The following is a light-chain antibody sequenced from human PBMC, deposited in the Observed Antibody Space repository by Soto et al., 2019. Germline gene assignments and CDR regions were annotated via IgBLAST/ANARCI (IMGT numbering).Light chain of an antibody. CDR1: QSVSSN. Sequence: EIVMTHSPATLSVSQGERATLSCRASQSVSSNLAWYQQKPGQAPRLLIYGASTRATGIPARFSGSGSWTEFTLTISSLQSEDFAVYYCQQYNNWPFTFGPGTKVDIK. J-gene: IGKJ3*01. V-gene: IGKV3-15*01. CDR3: QQYNNWPFT. CDR2: GAS.